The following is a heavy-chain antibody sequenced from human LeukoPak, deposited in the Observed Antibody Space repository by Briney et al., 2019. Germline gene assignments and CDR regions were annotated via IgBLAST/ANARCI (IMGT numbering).Heavy chain of an antibody. D-gene: IGHD6-13*01. CDR2: IIPIFGTA. CDR1: GGTFSSYA. Sequence: SVKVSCKASGGTFSSYAISWVRQAPGQGLEWMGRIIPIFGTANYAQKFQGRVTITTDESTSTAYMELSSLRSEDTAVYYCARNFPSMAAAGFYYFDYWGQVTLVTVSS. CDR3: ARNFPSMAAAGFYYFDY. V-gene: IGHV1-69*05. J-gene: IGHJ4*02.